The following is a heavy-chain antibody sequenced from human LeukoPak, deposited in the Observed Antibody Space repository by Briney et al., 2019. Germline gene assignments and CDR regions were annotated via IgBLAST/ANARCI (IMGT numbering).Heavy chain of an antibody. Sequence: EPSETLSLTCAVSGGSISSGDYYWSWIRQPPGKGLEWIGYIYYSGSTNYNPSLKSRVTISVDTSKNQFSLKLSSVTAADTAVYYCASPVTDSSGASDIWGQGTMVTVSS. CDR1: GGSISSGDYY. D-gene: IGHD3-22*01. V-gene: IGHV4-61*08. J-gene: IGHJ3*02. CDR3: ASPVTDSSGASDI. CDR2: IYYSGST.